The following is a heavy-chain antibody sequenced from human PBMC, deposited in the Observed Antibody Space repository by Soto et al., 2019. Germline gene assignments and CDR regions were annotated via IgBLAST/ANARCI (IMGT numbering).Heavy chain of an antibody. CDR3: AKTAGIATRTDAFDI. D-gene: IGHD6-6*01. Sequence: GGPLRLSFAASVFTFSGYGMHGVRQAPGKGLEWVAVILYDGSNKYYADSVKGRFTISRDNSKNTLYLLMNSLITEDTAVYYCAKTAGIATRTDAFDIWGQGTMVTVSS. J-gene: IGHJ3*02. CDR1: VFTFSGYG. V-gene: IGHV3-30*18. CDR2: ILYDGSNK.